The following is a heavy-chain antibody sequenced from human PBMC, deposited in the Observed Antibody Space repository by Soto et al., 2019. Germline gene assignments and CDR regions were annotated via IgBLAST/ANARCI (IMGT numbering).Heavy chain of an antibody. CDR1: GFTFSSYW. D-gene: IGHD3-3*01. Sequence: HPGGSLRLSCAASGFTFSSYWMHWVRQAPGKGLVWVSRINNDGSSTNYADSVKGRFTISRDNAKNTLYLQMNSLRAEDTAVYYCARSLLGDFWSGPHYYYYYYGMDVWGQGTTVTVSS. J-gene: IGHJ6*02. V-gene: IGHV3-74*01. CDR3: ARSLLGDFWSGPHYYYYYYGMDV. CDR2: INNDGSST.